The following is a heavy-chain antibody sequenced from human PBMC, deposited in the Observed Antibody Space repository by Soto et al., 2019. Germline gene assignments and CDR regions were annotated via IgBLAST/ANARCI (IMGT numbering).Heavy chain of an antibody. V-gene: IGHV4-34*01. CDR1: GGLFNGYY. Sequence: PSETLSLTCAAYGGLFNGYYWSWIRQPPGKGLEWIGEINHSGSGNYNPSLKSRVTISLDTSKNQFSLKLDSVTAADTAVYYCARVVRGWHPHFDSWGQGTLVTVSS. J-gene: IGHJ4*02. CDR2: INHSGSG. CDR3: ARVVRGWHPHFDS. D-gene: IGHD2-21*01.